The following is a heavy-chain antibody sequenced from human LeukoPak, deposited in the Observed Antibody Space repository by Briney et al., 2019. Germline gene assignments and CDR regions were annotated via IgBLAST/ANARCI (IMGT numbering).Heavy chain of an antibody. D-gene: IGHD5-18*01. Sequence: PGGSLRLSCAASGFTFSSYWVHWVRQAPGKGLVWVSRINGDGSTTSYADSVMGRFTISRDNAKNTLFLQMNSLSAEDTAVYYCARAGRYSYTELGYWGQGTLVTVSS. CDR3: ARAGRYSYTELGY. V-gene: IGHV3-74*01. CDR1: GFTFSSYW. CDR2: INGDGSTT. J-gene: IGHJ4*02.